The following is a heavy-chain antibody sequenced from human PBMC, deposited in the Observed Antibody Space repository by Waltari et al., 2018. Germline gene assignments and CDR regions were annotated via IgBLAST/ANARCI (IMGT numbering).Heavy chain of an antibody. Sequence: EVQLVESGGGLVKTGGSLGLSCAASGFTFSSYSMNWVRQAPGKGLGWVSSISSSSRYIYYADSLKCRFTISRDNAKNSLYLQMNSLRAEHTALYYGASDPRTRWLQLGDFYYWGQGTLVTVSS. CDR2: ISSSSRYI. V-gene: IGHV3-21*04. CDR1: GFTFSSYS. J-gene: IGHJ4*02. CDR3: ASDPRTRWLQLGDFYY. D-gene: IGHD5-12*01.